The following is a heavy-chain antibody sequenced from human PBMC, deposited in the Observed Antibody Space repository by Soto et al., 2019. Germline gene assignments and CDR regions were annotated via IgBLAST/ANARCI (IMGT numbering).Heavy chain of an antibody. CDR3: ARGDGSGSTEGLIDY. CDR1: GGSFSGYY. Sequence: QVQLQQWGAGLLKPSETLSLTCAVYGGSFSGYYWSWIRQPPGKGLEWIGEINHGGSTTSNPSLTGRVTRSVATSKNQFALMLSSATAADTAVYYCARGDGSGSTEGLIDYGGQGTLVTVSS. D-gene: IGHD3-10*01. V-gene: IGHV4-34*01. J-gene: IGHJ4*02. CDR2: INHGGST.